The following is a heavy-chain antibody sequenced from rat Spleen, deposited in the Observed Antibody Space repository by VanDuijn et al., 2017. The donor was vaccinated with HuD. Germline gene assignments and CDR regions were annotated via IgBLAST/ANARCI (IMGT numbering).Heavy chain of an antibody. Sequence: QVQLKESGPGLVQPSQTLSLTCTVSGFSLRNYGVIWVRQPPGKGLDGMGVIWGDGNTTYNSALKSRLSISRDTSESQVYLKMSSLQTEDTATYYCASLTTGIPLDYWYFDFWGPGTMVTVSS. CDR1: GFSLRNYG. D-gene: IGHD1-9*01. CDR3: ASLTTGIPLDYWYFDF. J-gene: IGHJ1*01. CDR2: IWGDGNT. V-gene: IGHV2-13*01.